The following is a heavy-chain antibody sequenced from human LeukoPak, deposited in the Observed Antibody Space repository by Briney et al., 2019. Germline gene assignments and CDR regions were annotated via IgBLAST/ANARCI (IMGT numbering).Heavy chain of an antibody. J-gene: IGHJ5*02. D-gene: IGHD1-14*01. CDR2: ISGSGGST. CDR1: GFTFSSYW. V-gene: IGHV3-23*01. Sequence: GGSLKLSCAASGFTFSSYWMNWVRQAPGKGLEWVSAISGSGGSTYYADSVKGRFTISRDNSKNTLYLQMNSLRAEDTAVYYCAKDPERMGFQWFDPWGQGTLVTVSS. CDR3: AKDPERMGFQWFDP.